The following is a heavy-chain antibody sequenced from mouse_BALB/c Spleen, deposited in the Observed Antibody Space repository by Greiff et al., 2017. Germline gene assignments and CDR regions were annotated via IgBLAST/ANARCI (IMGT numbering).Heavy chain of an antibody. CDR3: ASYDGYYDYAMDY. D-gene: IGHD2-3*01. J-gene: IGHJ4*01. CDR2: ISYSGST. V-gene: IGHV3-2*02. CDR1: GYSITSDYA. Sequence: EVHLVESGPGLVKPSQSLSLTCTVTGYSITSDYAWNWIRQFPGNTLEWMGYISYSGSTSYNPSLKSRISITRDTSKNQFFLQLNSVTTEDTATYYCASYDGYYDYAMDYWGQGTSVTVSS.